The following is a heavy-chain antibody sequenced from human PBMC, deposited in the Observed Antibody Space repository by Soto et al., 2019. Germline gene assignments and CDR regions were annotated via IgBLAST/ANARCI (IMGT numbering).Heavy chain of an antibody. CDR3: ANDPLLSIWFGELFSPNDAFDI. J-gene: IGHJ3*02. D-gene: IGHD3-10*01. CDR2: ISGSGGST. CDR1: GFTFSSYA. Sequence: GGSLRLSCAASGFTFSSYAMSWVRQAPGKGLEWVSAISGSGGSTYYADSVKGRFTISRDNSKNTLYLQMNSLRAEDTAVYYCANDPLLSIWFGELFSPNDAFDIWGQGTMVTVSS. V-gene: IGHV3-23*01.